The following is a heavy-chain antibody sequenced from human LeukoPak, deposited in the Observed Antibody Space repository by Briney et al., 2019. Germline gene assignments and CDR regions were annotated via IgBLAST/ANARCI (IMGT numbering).Heavy chain of an antibody. CDR1: GGTFSSYA. D-gene: IGHD4-23*01. V-gene: IGHV1-69*05. CDR3: ARGQVKFNYYYYYMDV. Sequence: GASVKVSCKASGGTFSSYANSWVRQAPGQGLEWMGGIIPIFGTANYAQKFQGRVTITTDESTSTAYMELSSLRSEDTAVYYCARGQVKFNYYYYYMDVWGKGTTVTVSS. CDR2: IIPIFGTA. J-gene: IGHJ6*03.